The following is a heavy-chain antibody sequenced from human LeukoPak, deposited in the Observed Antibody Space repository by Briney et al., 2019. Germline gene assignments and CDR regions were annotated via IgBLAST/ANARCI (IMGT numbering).Heavy chain of an antibody. V-gene: IGHV1-8*01. CDR3: ASGRMTTETTYCFDP. Sequence: ASVNVSSTASGYTFTIYDINWVRQATGQGGEWMGWMNTNSGNTGYAQKLQGRVTMTRNTSISTAYMEFSSLRSEDTAVYYCASGRMTTETTYCFDPWGQGTLITVSS. CDR1: GYTFTIYD. J-gene: IGHJ5*02. D-gene: IGHD4-11*01. CDR2: MNTNSGNT.